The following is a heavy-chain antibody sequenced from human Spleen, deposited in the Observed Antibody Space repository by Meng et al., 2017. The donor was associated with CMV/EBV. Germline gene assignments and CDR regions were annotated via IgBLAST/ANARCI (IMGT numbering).Heavy chain of an antibody. CDR3: ADLGAAFGMDV. CDR2: ISSSRSYI. CDR1: GFTFSTYT. J-gene: IGHJ6*02. Sequence: GESLKISCEASGFTFSTYTMHWVRQAPGKGLEWVSSISSSRSYIHYGDSVKGRFTISRDNAKSSLSLQVNSLRGEDLTVYYCADLGAAFGMDVWGQGTTVTVSS. D-gene: IGHD6-25*01. V-gene: IGHV3-21*04.